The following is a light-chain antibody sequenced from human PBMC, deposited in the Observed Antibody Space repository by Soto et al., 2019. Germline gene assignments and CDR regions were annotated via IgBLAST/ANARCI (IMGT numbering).Light chain of an antibody. V-gene: IGLV2-8*01. CDR2: EVS. J-gene: IGLJ2*01. CDR1: SSDVGGYHF. CDR3: NSYGGSTNVV. Sequence: QPVLTQPPSASGSPGQSVTISCTGTSSDVGGYHFVSWYQQHPGKAPKILIYEVSKRASGVPDRFSGSKSGNTASLTVSGLQPDDEADYYCNSYGGSTNVVFGGGTKLTVL.